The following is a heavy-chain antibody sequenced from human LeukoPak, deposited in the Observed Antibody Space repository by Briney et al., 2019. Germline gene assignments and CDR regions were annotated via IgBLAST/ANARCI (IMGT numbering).Heavy chain of an antibody. J-gene: IGHJ5*02. D-gene: IGHD6-13*01. CDR2: INHSGST. CDR1: GGSFSGYY. V-gene: IGHV4-34*01. Sequence: SETLSLTCAVYGGSFSGYYWRWIRQPPGRGLEWIGEINHSGSTNYNPSLKSRVTISVDTSKNQYSLKLSSVTAADTAVYYCARMGIAAAGTSWFDPWGQGTLVTVSS. CDR3: ARMGIAAAGTSWFDP.